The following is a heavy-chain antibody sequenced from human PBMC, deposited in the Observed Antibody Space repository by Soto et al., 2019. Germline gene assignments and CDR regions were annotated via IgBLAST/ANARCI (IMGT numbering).Heavy chain of an antibody. J-gene: IGHJ6*02. CDR1: GGTFSTSA. CDR2: IIPIFRRP. V-gene: IGHV1-69*05. CDR3: ARDKDRPQLGGNYYYILDV. D-gene: IGHD3-3*02. Sequence: QVQLEQSGAEVKKPGSSVRVSCKASGGTFSTSAISWVRQAPGQGLEWMGGIIPIFRRPDYAQKFQGRVTXTXDXPTSTAYMELSGLRSDDTAVYYCARDKDRPQLGGNYYYILDVWGQGTTITVSS.